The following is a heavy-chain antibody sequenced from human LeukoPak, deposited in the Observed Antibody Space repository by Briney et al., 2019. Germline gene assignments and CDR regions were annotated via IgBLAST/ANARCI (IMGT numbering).Heavy chain of an antibody. CDR1: GGSISSSNW. D-gene: IGHD6-19*01. CDR2: IYHSGST. CDR3: ARGNVTVAGGAFDY. Sequence: SETLSLTCAVSGGSISSSNWWSWVRQPPGKGLEWIGEIYHSGSTNYNPSLKSRVTISVDTSKNQFSLKLSSVTAADTAVYYCARGNVTVAGGAFDYWGQGTLVTVSS. J-gene: IGHJ4*02. V-gene: IGHV4-4*02.